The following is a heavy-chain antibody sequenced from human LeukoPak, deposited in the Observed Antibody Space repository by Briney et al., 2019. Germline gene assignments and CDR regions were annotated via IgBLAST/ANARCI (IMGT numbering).Heavy chain of an antibody. CDR3: SRRHDYGDFLNWFDP. Sequence: PGGSLRLSCAASGFIFTNAWMTWVRQAPGKGLEWVGHIKSNVDGGTTDYAAPVKGRFTISRDDSKSTLYLQMNSLKTEDTAVYYCSRRHDYGDFLNWFDPWGQGTLVTVSS. V-gene: IGHV3-15*01. CDR2: IKSNVDGGTT. CDR1: GFIFTNAW. J-gene: IGHJ5*02. D-gene: IGHD4-17*01.